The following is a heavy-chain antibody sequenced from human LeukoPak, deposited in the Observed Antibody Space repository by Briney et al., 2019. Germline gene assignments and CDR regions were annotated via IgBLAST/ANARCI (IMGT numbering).Heavy chain of an antibody. D-gene: IGHD3-9*01. Sequence: SETLSLTCGVSGDSISGSNWWSWVRQPPGKGLEWIGEIYHSGSTNYNPSLKSRVTMSVDTSKNQFSLKLSSVTAADTAVYYCARTTYYDFLTGFGAFDIWGQGTMVTVSS. CDR3: ARTTYYDFLTGFGAFDI. J-gene: IGHJ3*02. CDR2: IYHSGST. V-gene: IGHV4-4*02. CDR1: GDSISGSNW.